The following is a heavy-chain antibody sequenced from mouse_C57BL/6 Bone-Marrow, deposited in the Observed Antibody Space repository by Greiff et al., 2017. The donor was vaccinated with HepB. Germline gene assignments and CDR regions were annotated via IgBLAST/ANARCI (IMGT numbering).Heavy chain of an antibody. CDR2: IRNKANGYTT. V-gene: IGHV7-3*01. CDR1: GFTFTDYY. Sequence: EVKLVESGGGLVQPGGSLSLSCAASGFTFTDYYMSWVRQPPGKALEWLGFIRNKANGYTTEYSASVKGRFTISRDNSQSILYLQMNALRAEDSATYYCARSNGGVYYAMDYWGQGTSVTVSS. J-gene: IGHJ4*01. CDR3: ARSNGGVYYAMDY.